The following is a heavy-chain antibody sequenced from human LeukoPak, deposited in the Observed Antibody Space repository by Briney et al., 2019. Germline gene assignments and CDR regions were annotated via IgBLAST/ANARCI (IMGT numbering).Heavy chain of an antibody. J-gene: IGHJ4*02. CDR1: GYSISSGYY. CDR3: ARGRADDYGDYFDY. D-gene: IGHD4-17*01. Sequence: SETLSLTCTASGYSISSGYYWGWIRQPPGKGLAWIGSIYHSGSTYYNPSLESRVIISVDRSKNQFSLNLYSVTAADTAVYYCARGRADDYGDYFDYWGQGTLVTVSS. CDR2: IYHSGST. V-gene: IGHV4-38-2*02.